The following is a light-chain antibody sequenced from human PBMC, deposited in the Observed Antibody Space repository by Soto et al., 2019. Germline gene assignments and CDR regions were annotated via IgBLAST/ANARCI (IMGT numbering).Light chain of an antibody. CDR2: DVS. J-gene: IGKJ1*01. V-gene: IGKV1-5*01. Sequence: QTTSSVSGWVGVWVTMAGRASQTISSWLAWYQQKPGKAPKLLIYDVSSLESGDPSSFSRSGSATASTLPIRSPEPADVPPYYCEPYTTFWTFAQGTKVDIK. CDR1: QTISSW. CDR3: EPYTTFWT.